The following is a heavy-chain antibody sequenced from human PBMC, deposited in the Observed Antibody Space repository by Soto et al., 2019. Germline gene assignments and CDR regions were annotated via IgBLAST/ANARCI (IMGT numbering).Heavy chain of an antibody. J-gene: IGHJ6*02. CDR3: SRERDMTTVTTNYYYGMDV. CDR1: GGTFSSYA. CDR2: IIPIFGTA. Sequence: QVQLVQSGAEVKKPGSSVKVSCKASGGTFSSYAISWVRQAPGQGLEWMGGIIPIFGTANYAQKFQGRVTITADESTSTAYMELSSLRSEDTRVYYWSRERDMTTVTTNYYYGMDVWGQGTTVTVSS. D-gene: IGHD4-17*01. V-gene: IGHV1-69*01.